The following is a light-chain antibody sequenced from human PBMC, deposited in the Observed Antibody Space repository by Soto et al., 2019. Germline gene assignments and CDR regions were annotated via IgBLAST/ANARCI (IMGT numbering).Light chain of an antibody. V-gene: IGKV3-15*01. CDR1: QNIDIN. J-gene: IGKJ5*01. CDR3: QQYHHWPPIT. Sequence: ETVMTQSPATLSVSPGETATLSCRASQNIDINLVWYQQKPGQAPRLLIFRASTRAAGIPARFSGSGSGTEFTLTISSLQSEDIAVYYCQQYHHWPPITFGQGTRLETK. CDR2: RAS.